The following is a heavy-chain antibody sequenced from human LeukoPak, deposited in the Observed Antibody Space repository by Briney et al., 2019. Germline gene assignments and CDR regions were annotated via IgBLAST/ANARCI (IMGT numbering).Heavy chain of an antibody. CDR2: ISAYDGNT. D-gene: IGHD2-15*01. V-gene: IGHV1-18*01. CDR1: GYTFTSYG. CDR3: ARDRSVRAATRVDY. J-gene: IGHJ4*02. Sequence: ASVKLSCKASGYTFTSYGIGWVRQAPGQGLEWIGWISAYDGNTNYAQNLQGRVTMTKDTSTSTAYMERRSLAADDPAVYYCARDRSVRAATRVDYWGQGTLVTVSS.